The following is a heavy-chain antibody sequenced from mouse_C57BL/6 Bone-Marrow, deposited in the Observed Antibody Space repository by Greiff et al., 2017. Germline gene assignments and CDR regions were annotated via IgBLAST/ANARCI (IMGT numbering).Heavy chain of an antibody. CDR1: GYTFTSYW. J-gene: IGHJ2*01. V-gene: IGHV1-69*01. Sequence: QVQLQQPGAELVMPGASVKLSCKASGYTFTSYWMHWVKQRPGQGLEWIGEIDPSDSYTNYNQKFKGKSTLTVDKSSSTAYMQLSSLTSEDAAVYYCASGHYGSRGYWGQGTTLTVSS. D-gene: IGHD1-1*01. CDR3: ASGHYGSRGY. CDR2: IDPSDSYT.